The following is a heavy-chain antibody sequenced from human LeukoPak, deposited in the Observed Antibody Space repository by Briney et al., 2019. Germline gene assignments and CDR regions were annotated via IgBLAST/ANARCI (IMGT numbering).Heavy chain of an antibody. Sequence: ASVKVSCKASGYTFTSYDINWVRQATGQGLEWMGWMNPNSGNTGYAQKFQGRVTMTRNTSISTACMELSSLRSEDTAVYYCARARRRVGATTYYYMDVWGKGTTVTVS. CDR1: GYTFTSYD. V-gene: IGHV1-8*01. CDR2: MNPNSGNT. CDR3: ARARRRVGATTYYYMDV. J-gene: IGHJ6*03. D-gene: IGHD1-26*01.